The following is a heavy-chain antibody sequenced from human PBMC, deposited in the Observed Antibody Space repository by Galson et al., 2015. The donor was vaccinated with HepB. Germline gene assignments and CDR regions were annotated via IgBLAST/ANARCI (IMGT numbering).Heavy chain of an antibody. V-gene: IGHV3-48*01. CDR3: ARSQGEYNNYGSYYYYYMDV. D-gene: IGHD4-17*01. Sequence: SLRLSCAASGFTLSDYSMSWVRQAPGKGLEWISSITSSGSSIYYADSVKGRFTISRDSAKKSVFLQMNSLRAEDTAVYYCARSQGEYNNYGSYYYYYMDVWGKGTTVTVSS. CDR2: ITSSGSSI. CDR1: GFTLSDYS. J-gene: IGHJ6*03.